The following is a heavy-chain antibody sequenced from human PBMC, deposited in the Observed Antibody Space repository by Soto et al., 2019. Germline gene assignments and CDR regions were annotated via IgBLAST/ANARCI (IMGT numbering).Heavy chain of an antibody. CDR2: ISGSGGST. CDR3: AKDRMPQYYSDSSGYYTFDY. CDR1: GFTFSSYA. V-gene: IGHV3-23*01. D-gene: IGHD3-22*01. J-gene: IGHJ4*02. Sequence: GGSLRLSCAASGFTFSSYAMSWVRQAPGKGLEWVSAISGSGGSTYYADSVKGRFTISRDNSKNTLYLQMNSLRAEDTAVYYCAKDRMPQYYSDSSGYYTFDYWGQGTLVTVSS.